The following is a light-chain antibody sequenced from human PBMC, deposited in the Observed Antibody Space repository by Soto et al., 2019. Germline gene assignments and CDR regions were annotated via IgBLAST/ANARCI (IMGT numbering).Light chain of an antibody. CDR3: QHLNNYPPFT. CDR1: QDIKTY. J-gene: IGKJ3*01. V-gene: IGKV1-9*01. Sequence: IQLTQSPSSLSASVGDRVSITCRASQDIKTYLAWYQQKQGKAPKLLISGTFTLQRGVQSRFNGSGSGTDFTLTISRLQPEDFATYYCQHLNNYPPFTFGPGTKVDLE. CDR2: GTF.